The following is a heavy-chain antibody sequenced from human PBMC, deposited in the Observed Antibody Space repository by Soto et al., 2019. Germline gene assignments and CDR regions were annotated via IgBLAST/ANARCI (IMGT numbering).Heavy chain of an antibody. J-gene: IGHJ6*02. D-gene: IGHD1-26*01. CDR1: GFTFSSYG. V-gene: IGHV3-33*01. CDR3: ARDRWELLGSGGMDV. CDR2: IWYDGSNK. Sequence: VGSLRLSCAASGFTFSSYGMHWVRQAPGKGLEWVAVIWYDGSNKYYADSVKGRFTISRDNSKNTLHLQMNSLRAEDTAVYYCARDRWELLGSGGMDVWGQGTTVTVSS.